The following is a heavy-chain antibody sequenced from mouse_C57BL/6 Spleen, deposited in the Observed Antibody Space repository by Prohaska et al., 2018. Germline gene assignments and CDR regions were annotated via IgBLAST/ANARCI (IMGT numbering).Heavy chain of an antibody. CDR2: IYPRSGNT. D-gene: IGHD2-5*01. Sequence: QVQLQQSGAELARPGASVKLSCKASGYTFTSYGISWVKQRTGQGLEWIGEIYPRSGNTYYKEKFKCKATLTADKSSSTAYMELRSLTSEDSAVYFCARSTAMWASDWAYSKGDWFAYWGQGTLVTVSA. V-gene: IGHV1-81*01. J-gene: IGHJ3*01. CDR1: GYTFTSYG. CDR3: ARSTAMWASDWAYSKGDWFAY.